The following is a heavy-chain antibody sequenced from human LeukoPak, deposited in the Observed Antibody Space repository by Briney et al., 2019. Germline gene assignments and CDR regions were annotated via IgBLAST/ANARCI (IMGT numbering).Heavy chain of an antibody. V-gene: IGHV3-23*01. Sequence: GGSLRLSCAASGLTFSTYAMSWARKAPGKGLNWVSGISASGGSTYCADSVKGRFTISRDNSKNTLYLQMNSLRAEDTAVYYCARSWGYNYALDYWGQGTLVTVSS. D-gene: IGHD5-18*01. CDR3: ARSWGYNYALDY. CDR1: GLTFSTYA. CDR2: ISASGGST. J-gene: IGHJ4*02.